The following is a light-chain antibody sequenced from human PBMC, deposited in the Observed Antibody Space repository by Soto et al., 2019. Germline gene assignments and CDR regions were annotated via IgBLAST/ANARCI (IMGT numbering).Light chain of an antibody. CDR1: SSDIGSYDL. CDR2: EVT. V-gene: IGLV2-23*02. J-gene: IGLJ2*01. CDR3: CTYAGDSTAVI. Sequence: QSVLTQPAAVSGSPGQSITISCTGTSSDIGSYDLVSWYQQHPGKAPKVMIYEVTKRPSGVSNRFSGSKSGNTASLTISGLQAEDEGDYYCCTYAGDSTAVIFGGGTKLTVL.